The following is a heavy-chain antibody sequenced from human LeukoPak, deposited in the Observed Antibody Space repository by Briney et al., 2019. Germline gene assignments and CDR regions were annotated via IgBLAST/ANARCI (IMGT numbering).Heavy chain of an antibody. CDR2: ISWNSANI. CDR3: AKASGGATNYYGMDV. Sequence: GRSLRLSCAASGFTFADNAMHWVRQAPGKGLEWVSSISWNSANIGYADSVKGRFTISRDNAKNSLYLQMNSLRAEDTALYYCAKASGGATNYYGMDVWGQGTTVTVSS. D-gene: IGHD1-26*01. J-gene: IGHJ6*02. V-gene: IGHV3-9*01. CDR1: GFTFADNA.